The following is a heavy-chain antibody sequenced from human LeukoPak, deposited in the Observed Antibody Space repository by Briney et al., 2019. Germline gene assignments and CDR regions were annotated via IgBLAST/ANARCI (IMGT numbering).Heavy chain of an antibody. CDR1: GYSFSDYW. D-gene: IGHD1-26*01. CDR2: IYPDDSET. CDR3: ATRKSSGSYYLYAFDI. J-gene: IGHJ3*02. V-gene: IGHV5-51*01. Sequence: GESLKISCKASGYSFSDYWIGWVRHMPGKGLEWMTIIYPDDSETRYSPSLQGQVTISADKSTNTAYLQWSSLKASDTGMYYCATRKSSGSYYLYAFDIWGQGTMVTVSS.